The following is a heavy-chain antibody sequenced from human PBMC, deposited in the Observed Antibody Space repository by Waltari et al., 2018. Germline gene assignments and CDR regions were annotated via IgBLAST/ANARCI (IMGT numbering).Heavy chain of an antibody. CDR2: MDENGSSI. J-gene: IGHJ4*02. D-gene: IGHD3-10*01. CDR1: GFSFSAYW. Sequence: EVQLVESGGGLVQPGGSLRLSCAASGFSFSAYWMHWVRQSPGKGLEWGSRMDENGSSITYVDSVQGRFTTSRDNAKNTLYLQMNSLRAEDSAVYYCTRDLYRGSDHWGRGTLVSVSS. CDR3: TRDLYRGSDH. V-gene: IGHV3-74*01.